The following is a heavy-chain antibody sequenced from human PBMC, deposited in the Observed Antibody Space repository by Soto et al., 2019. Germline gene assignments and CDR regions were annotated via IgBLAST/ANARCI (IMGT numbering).Heavy chain of an antibody. J-gene: IGHJ5*02. V-gene: IGHV1-69*13. CDR1: GGTFSSYA. CDR2: IIPIFGTA. Sequence: SVKVSCKASGGTFSSYAISWVRQAPGQGLEWMGGIIPIFGTANYAQKFQGRVTITADESTSTAYMELSSLRSEDTAVYYCARAWSSSSWYSYNWFDPWGQGTLVTVSS. CDR3: ARAWSSSSWYSYNWFDP. D-gene: IGHD6-13*01.